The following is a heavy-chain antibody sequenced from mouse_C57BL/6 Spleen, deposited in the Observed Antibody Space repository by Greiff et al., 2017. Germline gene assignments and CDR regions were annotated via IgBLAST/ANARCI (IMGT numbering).Heavy chain of an antibody. J-gene: IGHJ3*01. CDR1: GYTFTSYG. CDR3: ARSRDYDLFAY. CDR2: IYPRSGNT. D-gene: IGHD2-4*01. Sequence: SGAELARPGASVKLSCKASGYTFTSYGISWVKQRTGQGLEWIGEIYPRSGNTYYNEKFKGKATLTADKSSSTAYMELRSLTSEDSAVYFCARSRDYDLFAYWGQGTLVTVSA. V-gene: IGHV1-81*01.